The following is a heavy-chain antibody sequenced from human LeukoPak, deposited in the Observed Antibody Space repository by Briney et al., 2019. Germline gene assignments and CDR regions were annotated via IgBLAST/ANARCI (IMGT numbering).Heavy chain of an antibody. CDR1: GFTFSSYA. CDR3: AKDRVVYDRAPGDAFDI. D-gene: IGHD3-22*01. CDR2: ISGSGGST. J-gene: IGHJ3*02. V-gene: IGHV3-23*01. Sequence: GGSLRLSCAASGFTFSSYAMSWVRQAPGKGLEWVSAISGSGGSTYYADSVKGRFTISRDNSKNTLYLQMNSLRAEDTAVYYCAKDRVVYDRAPGDAFDIWGQGTMVTVSS.